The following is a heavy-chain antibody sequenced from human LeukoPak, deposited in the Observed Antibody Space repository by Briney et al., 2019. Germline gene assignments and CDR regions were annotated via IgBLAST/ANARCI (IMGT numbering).Heavy chain of an antibody. Sequence: PSETLSLTCAVYGGSFSGYYWSWIRQPPGKGLEWIGEINHSGSTNYNPSLKSRVTISVDTSKNQFSLKLSSVTATDTAAYYCARKGHDFWRGYYYYMDVWGKGTTVTVSS. D-gene: IGHD3-3*01. CDR3: ARKGHDFWRGYYYYMDV. CDR1: GGSFSGYY. V-gene: IGHV4-34*01. J-gene: IGHJ6*03. CDR2: INHSGST.